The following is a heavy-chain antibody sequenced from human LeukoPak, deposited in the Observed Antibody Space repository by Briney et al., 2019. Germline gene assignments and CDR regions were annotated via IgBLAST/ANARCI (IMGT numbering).Heavy chain of an antibody. D-gene: IGHD4-11*01. J-gene: IGHJ6*03. V-gene: IGHV1-69*02. CDR2: IIPILGIA. Sequence: ASVKVSCKASGGTFSSYTISWVRQAPGQGLEWMGRIIPILGIANYAQKFQGRVTITADKSTSTAYMELSSLRSEDTAVYYCATYSNYVYYYSYYMDVWGKGTTVTVSS. CDR3: ATYSNYVYYYSYYMDV. CDR1: GGTFSSYT.